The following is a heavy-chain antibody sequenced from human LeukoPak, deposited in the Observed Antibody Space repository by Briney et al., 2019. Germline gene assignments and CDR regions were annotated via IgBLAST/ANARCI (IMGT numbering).Heavy chain of an antibody. V-gene: IGHV4-61*01. J-gene: IGHJ6*02. CDR3: ASGYCSSTSCYPYYYYGMDV. CDR1: GGSVSSGSYY. Sequence: PSETLSLTCTVSGGSVSSGSYYWSWIRQPPGKGLEWIGYIYYSGSTNYNPSPKGRVTISVDTSKNQFSLKLSSVTAADTAVYYCASGYCSSTSCYPYYYYGMDVWGQGTTVTVSS. CDR2: IYYSGST. D-gene: IGHD2-2*03.